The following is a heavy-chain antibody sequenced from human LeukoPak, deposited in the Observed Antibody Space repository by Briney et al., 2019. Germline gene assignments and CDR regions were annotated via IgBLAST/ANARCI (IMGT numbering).Heavy chain of an antibody. CDR3: AKWGDYDVLTGYYVSDY. CDR2: ITGSGGNT. V-gene: IGHV3-23*01. D-gene: IGHD3-9*01. J-gene: IGHJ4*02. CDR1: GFTFSNYA. Sequence: PGASLRLSCAASGFTFSNYAMSWVRQAPGKGLGWVPAITGSGGNTYYADSVKGRFTISRDNSKNTVFLQMNSLRAEDTAVYYCAKWGDYDVLTGYYVSDYWGQGTLVTVSS.